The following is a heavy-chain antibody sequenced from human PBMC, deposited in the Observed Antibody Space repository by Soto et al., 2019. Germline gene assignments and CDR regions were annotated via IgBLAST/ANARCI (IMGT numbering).Heavy chain of an antibody. V-gene: IGHV3-48*03. CDR2: ISSSGSTI. CDR1: GFTFSSYE. Sequence: EVQLVESGGGLVQPGGSLRLSCAASGFTFSSYEMNWVRQAPGKGLEWVSYISSSGSTIYYADSVKGRFTISRDNAKNSMYLQIKRLRAEDTAVYYFARGYSYIYGMDVWGQGTTVTVSS. CDR3: ARGYSYIYGMDV. D-gene: IGHD5-18*01. J-gene: IGHJ6*02.